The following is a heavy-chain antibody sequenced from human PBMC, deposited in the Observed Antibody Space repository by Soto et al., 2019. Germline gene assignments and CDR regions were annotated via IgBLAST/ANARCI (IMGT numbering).Heavy chain of an antibody. CDR2: ISWNSGTI. CDR3: AKDGSAYASGSSDYYYYYCMDV. J-gene: IGHJ6*03. CDR1: GFTFDDYA. D-gene: IGHD3-10*01. V-gene: IGHV3-9*01. Sequence: EVQLVESGGGSAQPGRSLRLSCAASGFTFDDYAMHWVRQVPGKGLEWVSGISWNSGTIGYADSVKGRFTISRDNAKDSLYLQMNSLRVEDTALYYCAKDGSAYASGSSDYYYYYCMDVWGKGTTVTVSS.